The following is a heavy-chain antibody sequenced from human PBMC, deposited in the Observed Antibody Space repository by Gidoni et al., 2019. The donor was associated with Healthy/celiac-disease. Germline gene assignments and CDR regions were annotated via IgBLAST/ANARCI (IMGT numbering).Heavy chain of an antibody. J-gene: IGHJ4*02. D-gene: IGHD3-22*01. V-gene: IGHV1-69*01. Sequence: QVQLVQSGAAVKTPVSSVKVSCKASGGTFSSYAISWVRQAPGQGLEWLGGIIPIFGTANYAQKFQGRVTITADESTSTAYMELSSLRSEDTAVYYCARVRLGYYDRSGPLYYFDYWGQGTLVTVSS. CDR2: IIPIFGTA. CDR3: ARVRLGYYDRSGPLYYFDY. CDR1: GGTFSSYA.